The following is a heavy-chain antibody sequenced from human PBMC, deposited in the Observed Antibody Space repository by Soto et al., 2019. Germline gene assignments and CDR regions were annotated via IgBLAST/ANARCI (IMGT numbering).Heavy chain of an antibody. V-gene: IGHV1-8*02. CDR3: ARAGLRYFDWLLYDYYYYMDV. Sequence: ASVKVSCKASGYTFTSYYMQWVRQAPGQGLEWMGWMNPSSGNTGYAQKFQGRVTMTRNTSISTAYMELSSLRSEDTAVYYCARAGLRYFDWLLYDYYYYMDVWGKGTTVTV. J-gene: IGHJ6*03. CDR2: MNPSSGNT. CDR1: GYTFTSYY. D-gene: IGHD3-9*01.